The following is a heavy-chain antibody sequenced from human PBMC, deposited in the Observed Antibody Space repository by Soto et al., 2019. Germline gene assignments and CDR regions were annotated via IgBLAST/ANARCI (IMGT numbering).Heavy chain of an antibody. J-gene: IGHJ4*02. V-gene: IGHV3-53*01. CDR3: ARNYYDSSGGFDY. CDR1: GFTFSSNY. Sequence: GFPRLSCAASGFTFSSNYMSSVSQAPGKGLEWVSVIYSGGSTYYADSVKGRFTISRDNSKNTLYLQMNSLRAEDTAVYYSARNYYDSSGGFDYWGQGTLVPVSS. D-gene: IGHD3-22*01. CDR2: IYSGGST.